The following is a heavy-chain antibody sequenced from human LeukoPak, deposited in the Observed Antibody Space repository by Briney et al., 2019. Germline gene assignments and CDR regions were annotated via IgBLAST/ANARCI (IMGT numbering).Heavy chain of an antibody. CDR2: INPNSGGT. CDR1: GYTFTGYY. J-gene: IGHJ5*02. CDR3: ARSLRFLEWLLHP. D-gene: IGHD3-3*01. Sequence: ASVKVSCKASGYTFTGYYMHWVRQAPGQGLEWMGWINPNSGGTNYAQKFQGRVTMTRDTSISTAYMELSRLRSDDTAVYYCARSLRFLEWLLHPWGQGTLVTDSS. V-gene: IGHV1-2*02.